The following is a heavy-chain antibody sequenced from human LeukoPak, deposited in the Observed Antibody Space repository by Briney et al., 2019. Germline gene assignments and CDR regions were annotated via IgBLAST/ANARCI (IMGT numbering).Heavy chain of an antibody. CDR1: GDSISSFY. Sequence: SETLSLTCTVSGDSISSFYWSWIRQPAGKGLEWIGRIYSSGSTNYNPSLESRVTTSVDTSKSQLSLKLSSVTAADTAVYYCARWTTLVRGFDYWGQGTLVTVSS. CDR2: IYSSGST. D-gene: IGHD3-10*01. V-gene: IGHV4-4*07. J-gene: IGHJ4*02. CDR3: ARWTTLVRGFDY.